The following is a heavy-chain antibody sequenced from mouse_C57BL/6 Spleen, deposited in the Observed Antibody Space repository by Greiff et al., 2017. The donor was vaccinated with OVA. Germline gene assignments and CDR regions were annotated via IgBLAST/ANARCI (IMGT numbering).Heavy chain of an antibody. CDR1: GYTFTSYW. CDR3: ARSHYDGGYFDY. CDR2: IDPSDSYT. Sequence: VQLQQPGAELVRPGTSVKLSCEASGYTFTSYWMHWVKQRPGQGLEWIGVIDPSDSYTNYNQKFKGKATLTVDTSSSTAYMQLSSLTSEDSAVYYCARSHYDGGYFDYWGQGTTLTVSS. D-gene: IGHD2-3*01. J-gene: IGHJ2*01. V-gene: IGHV1-59*01.